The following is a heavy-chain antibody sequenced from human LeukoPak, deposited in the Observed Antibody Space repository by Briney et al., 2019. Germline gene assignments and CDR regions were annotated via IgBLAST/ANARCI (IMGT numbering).Heavy chain of an antibody. CDR3: AKEYSSGWSHWYFDL. CDR1: GFNFSTYG. CDR2: ISYDGRTI. Sequence: SGGSLTLSCAASGFNFSTYGMHWVREAPGKGLEWVAVISYDGRTIHYADSVNGRFTISRDNYKNTLYLQMNSLRPEDTAVYYCAKEYSSGWSHWYFDLWGRGTLVTVSS. V-gene: IGHV3-30*18. J-gene: IGHJ2*01. D-gene: IGHD6-19*01.